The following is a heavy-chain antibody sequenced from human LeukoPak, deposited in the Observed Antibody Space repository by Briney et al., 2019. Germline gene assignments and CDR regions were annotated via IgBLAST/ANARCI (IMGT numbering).Heavy chain of an antibody. Sequence: GGSLRLSCAASGFTFDDYAMHWVRQAPGKGLEWVSGISWSSGTIGYADSVKGRFTISRDNAKNSLYLQMNSLRAEDTALYYCAKDIRYQQYQLPYFDYWGQGTLVTVSS. V-gene: IGHV3-9*01. D-gene: IGHD2-2*01. CDR3: AKDIRYQQYQLPYFDY. CDR2: ISWSSGTI. CDR1: GFTFDDYA. J-gene: IGHJ4*02.